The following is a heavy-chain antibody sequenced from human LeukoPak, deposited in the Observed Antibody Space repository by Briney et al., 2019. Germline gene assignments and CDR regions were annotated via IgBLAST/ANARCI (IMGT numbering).Heavy chain of an antibody. J-gene: IGHJ4*02. Sequence: RASVKVSCKASGYTFTTYYIHWVRQAPGQGLEWMGMINPSGFTTTYAQKFQGRVAMTRDMSTSTVHMQLSSLRSGDTAVYYCARDLKGYSDSSGYLPLGYWGQGTLVTVSS. CDR2: INPSGFTT. CDR1: GYTFTTYY. V-gene: IGHV1-46*01. CDR3: ARDLKGYSDSSGYLPLGY. D-gene: IGHD3-22*01.